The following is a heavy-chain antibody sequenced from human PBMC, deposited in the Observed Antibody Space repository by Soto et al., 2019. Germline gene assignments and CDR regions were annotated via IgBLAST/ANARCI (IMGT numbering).Heavy chain of an antibody. D-gene: IGHD5-18*01. CDR1: GGSVSSGSYY. CDR3: ARDLVDTAMGYYYGMDV. V-gene: IGHV4-61*01. CDR2: IYYSGST. Sequence: SETLSLTCTVSGGSVSSGSYYWSWIRQPPGKGLEWIGYIYYSGSTNYNPSLKSRVTISVDTSKNQFSLKLSSVTAADTAVYYCARDLVDTAMGYYYGMDVGGQGTTVTVPS. J-gene: IGHJ6*02.